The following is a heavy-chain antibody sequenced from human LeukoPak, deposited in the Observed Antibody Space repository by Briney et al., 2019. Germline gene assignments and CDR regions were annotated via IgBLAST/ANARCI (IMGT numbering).Heavy chain of an antibody. V-gene: IGHV4-4*07. CDR3: ARRPLYDFWSGYFDY. D-gene: IGHD3-3*01. CDR1: GGSISSYY. J-gene: IGHJ4*02. Sequence: SETLSLTCTVSGGSISSYYWSWIRQPAGKGLEWIGRIYTSGSTNYNPSLKSRVTMSVDTSKNQSSLKLSSVTAADTAVYYCARRPLYDFWSGYFDYWGQGTLVTVSS. CDR2: IYTSGST.